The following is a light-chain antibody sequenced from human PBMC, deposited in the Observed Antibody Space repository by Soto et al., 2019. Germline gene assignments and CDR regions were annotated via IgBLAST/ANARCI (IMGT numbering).Light chain of an antibody. CDR1: ITDVGAYNY. Sequence: QSALTQPASLSGSPGQSITISCTGAITDVGAYNYVSWYQQRPGKAPKLMIYEVNNRPSGVSDRFSGSKSDNTASLTISGLQAEDEADYYCSSYTKTSTYVFGSGTKVTVL. CDR2: EVN. V-gene: IGLV2-14*01. CDR3: SSYTKTSTYV. J-gene: IGLJ1*01.